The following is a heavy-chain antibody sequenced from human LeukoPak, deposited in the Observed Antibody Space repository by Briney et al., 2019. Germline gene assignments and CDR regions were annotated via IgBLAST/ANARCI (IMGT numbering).Heavy chain of an antibody. D-gene: IGHD6-13*01. CDR3: ARSSIIAAAGPYYFDY. V-gene: IGHV1-69*06. CDR2: IIPIFGTA. Sequence: SVKVSCKASGYTFTGYYMHWVRQAPGQGLEWMGGIIPIFGTANYAQKFQGRVTITADKSTSTAYMELSSLRSEDTAVYYCARSSIIAAAGPYYFDYWGQGTLVTVSS. J-gene: IGHJ4*02. CDR1: GYTFTGYY.